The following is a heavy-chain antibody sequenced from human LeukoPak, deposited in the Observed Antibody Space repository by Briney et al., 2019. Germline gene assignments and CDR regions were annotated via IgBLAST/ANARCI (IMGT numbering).Heavy chain of an antibody. CDR1: GGSFSAYY. V-gene: IGHV4-34*01. D-gene: IGHD3-22*01. CDR2: INHSGST. CDR3: ARGQRITMTD. Sequence: ASETLSLTCAVYGGSFSAYYWSWIRQPPGKGLEWIGEINHSGSTNYNPSLKSRVAITVDTSRNQFSLRLSSVTAADTAVYYCARGQRITMTDWGQGTLVTVSS. J-gene: IGHJ4*02.